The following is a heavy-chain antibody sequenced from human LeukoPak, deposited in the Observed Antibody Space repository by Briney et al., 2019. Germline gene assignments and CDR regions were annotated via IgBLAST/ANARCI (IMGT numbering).Heavy chain of an antibody. CDR1: VYALNEIS. CDR3: ATKNLFHL. CDR2: IDREDGQS. J-gene: IGHJ5*02. V-gene: IGHV1-24*01. D-gene: IGHD1-14*01. Sequence: PSVKVSSKVSVYALNEISIHWVRHAPGHGLEWVVGIDREDGQSIYAQTFQGRVSLTDDTSAQTAYMEVTSLRSEDTAVYYCATKNLFHLWGQGTLVTVSS.